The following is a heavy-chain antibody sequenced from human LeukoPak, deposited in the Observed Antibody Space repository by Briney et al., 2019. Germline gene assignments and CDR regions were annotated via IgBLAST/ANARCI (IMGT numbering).Heavy chain of an antibody. CDR3: ARSAGAAPYAFDI. V-gene: IGHV5-51*03. J-gene: IGHJ3*02. D-gene: IGHD6-6*01. CDR1: GYSFTSYW. CDR2: IYPGDSDT. Sequence: GESLTLSCKGSGYSFTSYWIGWVRQMPGKGLEWMGIIYPGDSDTRYSPSFQGQVTISADKSISTAYLQWSSLKASDTAMYYCARSAGAAPYAFDIWGQGTMVTVSS.